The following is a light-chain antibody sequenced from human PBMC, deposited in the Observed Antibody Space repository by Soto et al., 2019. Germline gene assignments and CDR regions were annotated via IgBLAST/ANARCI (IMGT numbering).Light chain of an antibody. CDR2: GDS. J-gene: IGKJ2*01. V-gene: IGKV3-20*01. Sequence: EIVLTQSPGTLSLSPGEGATLSCRTSQSFSSSYLAWYQQKPGQAPSLLIYGDSSRAAGIPDRFSGSGSGTDFTLTISSLEPEDFAVYYCQQYGSSSYTFGQGTKLEIK. CDR1: QSFSSSY. CDR3: QQYGSSSYT.